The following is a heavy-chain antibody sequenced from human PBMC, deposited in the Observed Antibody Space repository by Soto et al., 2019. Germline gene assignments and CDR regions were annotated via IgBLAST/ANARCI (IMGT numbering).Heavy chain of an antibody. CDR1: GFTFSAYG. J-gene: IGHJ3*01. D-gene: IGHD3-16*02. CDR2: ISHDGTNK. CDR3: TTDQLSRRAFDV. V-gene: IGHV3-30*03. Sequence: PGGSLRLSCEVSGFTFSAYGMHWVRQAPGKGLEWVAAISHDGTNKNYGDSVKGRFTISRDNSKNTLYLQMNSLTTDDTALYYCTTDQLSRRAFDVWGQGTMVTVSS.